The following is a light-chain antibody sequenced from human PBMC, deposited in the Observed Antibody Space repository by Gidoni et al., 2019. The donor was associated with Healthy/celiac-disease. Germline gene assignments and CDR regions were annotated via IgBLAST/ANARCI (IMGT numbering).Light chain of an antibody. J-gene: IGKJ2*03. CDR1: QSVSSN. Sequence: IVMTQSPATLSVSPGERATLSCRASQSVSSNLAWYQQKPGQAPRLLIYGASTRATGIPARFSGSGSGTEFTRTISSLQSEDFAVYYCQQYNNWPYSFGQGTKLEIK. CDR2: GAS. V-gene: IGKV3-15*01. CDR3: QQYNNWPYS.